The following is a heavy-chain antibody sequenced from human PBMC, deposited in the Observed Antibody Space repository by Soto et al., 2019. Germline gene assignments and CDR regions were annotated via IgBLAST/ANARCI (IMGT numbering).Heavy chain of an antibody. CDR3: ARDLRGCRSTSCYRGGFDY. Sequence: QVQLVQSGAEVKKPGSSVKVSCKASGGTFSSYAISWVRQAPGQGLEWMGGIIPIFGTANYAQKFQGRVTITADESTSTAYMELSSLRSEDTAVYYCARDLRGCRSTSCYRGGFDYWGQGTLVTVSS. J-gene: IGHJ4*02. CDR1: GGTFSSYA. V-gene: IGHV1-69*01. D-gene: IGHD2-2*02. CDR2: IIPIFGTA.